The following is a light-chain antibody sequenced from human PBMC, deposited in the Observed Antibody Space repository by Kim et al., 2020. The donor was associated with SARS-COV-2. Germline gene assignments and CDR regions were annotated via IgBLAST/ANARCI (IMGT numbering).Light chain of an antibody. CDR2: GAS. CDR1: RSVTNNY. J-gene: IGKJ1*01. CDR3: QKYAGSPRT. Sequence: EIVLTQSPDTLSLSPGDRATLSCRASRSVTNNYLAWYQQKPGQTLRLLIYGASSRATGIPDRFSGSGSGTDFTLTISGLEPEDFAVYYCQKYAGSPRTLGEGTKVDIK. V-gene: IGKV3-20*01.